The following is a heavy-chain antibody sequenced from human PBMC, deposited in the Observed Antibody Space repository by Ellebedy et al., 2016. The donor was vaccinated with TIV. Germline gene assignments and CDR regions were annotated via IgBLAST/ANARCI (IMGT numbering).Heavy chain of an antibody. D-gene: IGHD6-13*01. J-gene: IGHJ6*02. CDR3: AKDKSGYSSSWFYYYYYGMDV. Sequence: SLKISXAASGFTFDDYAMHWVRQAPGKGLEWVSGISWNSGSIGYADSVKGRFTISRDNAKNSLYLQMNSLRAEDTALYYCAKDKSGYSSSWFYYYYYGMDVWGQGTTVTVSS. CDR2: ISWNSGSI. CDR1: GFTFDDYA. V-gene: IGHV3-9*01.